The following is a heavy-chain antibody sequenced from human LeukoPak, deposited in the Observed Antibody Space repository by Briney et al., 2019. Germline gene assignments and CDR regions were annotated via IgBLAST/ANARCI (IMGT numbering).Heavy chain of an antibody. Sequence: SETLSLTCTVSGGSISSSSYYWGWIRQPPGKGLEWIGSIYYSGSTYYNPSLKSRVTISVDTSKNQFSLKLSSVTAADTAVYYCARWFTRGRKWELPGGFDYWGQGTLVTVSS. CDR3: ARWFTRGRKWELPGGFDY. J-gene: IGHJ4*02. V-gene: IGHV4-39*07. D-gene: IGHD1-26*01. CDR2: IYYSGST. CDR1: GGSISSSSYY.